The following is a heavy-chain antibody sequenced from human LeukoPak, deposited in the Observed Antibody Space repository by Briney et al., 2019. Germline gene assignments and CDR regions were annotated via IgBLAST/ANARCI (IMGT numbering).Heavy chain of an antibody. Sequence: PGGSLRLSCAASGFTFSSYAMHWVRQAPGKGLEYVSAITTNGGRTYYANSVKGRFTISRDNSKNTLYLQMNSLRAEDTAVYYCAKDQGYSYGSLDYWGQGTLVTVSS. CDR2: ITTNGGRT. CDR1: GFTFSSYA. J-gene: IGHJ4*02. V-gene: IGHV3-64*01. D-gene: IGHD5-18*01. CDR3: AKDQGYSYGSLDY.